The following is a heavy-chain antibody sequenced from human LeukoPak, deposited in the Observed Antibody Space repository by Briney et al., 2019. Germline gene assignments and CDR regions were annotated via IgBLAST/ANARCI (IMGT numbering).Heavy chain of an antibody. CDR3: AKMVAAAGIGYYYYGMDV. CDR1: GGTFSSYA. CDR2: IIPILGIA. V-gene: IGHV1-69*04. J-gene: IGHJ6*02. Sequence: ASVKVSCKASGGTFSSYAISWVRQAPGQGLEWMGRIIPILGIANYAQKFQGRVTITADKSTSTAYMELSSLRSEDTAVYYCAKMVAAAGIGYYYYGMDVWGQGTTVTVSS. D-gene: IGHD6-13*01.